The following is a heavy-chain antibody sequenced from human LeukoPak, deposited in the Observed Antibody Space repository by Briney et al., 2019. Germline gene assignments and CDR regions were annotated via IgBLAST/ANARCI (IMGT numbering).Heavy chain of an antibody. V-gene: IGHV4-4*02. CDR1: GGSISSSQW. J-gene: IGHJ3*02. Sequence: SGTLSLTCAVSGGSISSSQWWTWVRQPPGKGLEWIGEIYHSGSTNYNPSLKSRVSMSVDKSKNQFSLKLSSVTAADTAVYFCARGSGSYYSGAFNIWGQGTMVTVSS. D-gene: IGHD1-26*01. CDR2: IYHSGST. CDR3: ARGSGSYYSGAFNI.